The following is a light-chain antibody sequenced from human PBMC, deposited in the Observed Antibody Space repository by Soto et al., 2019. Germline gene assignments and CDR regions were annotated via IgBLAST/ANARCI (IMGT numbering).Light chain of an antibody. J-gene: IGKJ2*03. V-gene: IGKV3-20*01. Sequence: EIALTQSPGTLSLSPGESATLSCRASQSVSSNYLAWYQQKPGQAPRLLIYGASSRATCIPDRFSGSGSGIDFTLTINRLEPDDVAVYYCQQYITSRSFGQGTKPEIK. CDR3: QQYITSRS. CDR1: QSVSSNY. CDR2: GAS.